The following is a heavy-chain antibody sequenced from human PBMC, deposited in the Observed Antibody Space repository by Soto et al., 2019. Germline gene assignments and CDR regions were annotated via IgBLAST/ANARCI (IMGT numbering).Heavy chain of an antibody. V-gene: IGHV1-8*01. Sequence: QVQLVQSGAEVKKPGASVKVSCKASGYTFTSYDINWVRQATGQGLEWMGWMNPNSGNTGYAQKFQGRVTMTRNTSISTAYMELSSLRSDDTAVYYCATLTGYYDFWSGYYRDFDYWGQGTLVTVSS. CDR3: ATLTGYYDFWSGYYRDFDY. CDR1: GYTFTSYD. D-gene: IGHD3-3*01. J-gene: IGHJ4*02. CDR2: MNPNSGNT.